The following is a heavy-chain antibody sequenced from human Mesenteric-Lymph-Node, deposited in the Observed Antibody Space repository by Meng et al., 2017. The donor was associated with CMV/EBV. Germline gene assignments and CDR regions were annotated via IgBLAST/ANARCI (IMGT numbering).Heavy chain of an antibody. D-gene: IGHD3-9*01. CDR2: INHSGST. CDR3: ARGSSYDILTGYFDY. Sequence: QFPQGGAGLLKPAGTSSVTCAVYGGSFSGYYWNWIRQSPEKGLEWIGEINHSGSTTYNPSFTSRIIISVDTSTNQISLNMSSVTAADTAVYYCARGSSYDILTGYFDYWGQGALVTVSS. V-gene: IGHV4-34*01. J-gene: IGHJ4*02. CDR1: GGSFSGYY.